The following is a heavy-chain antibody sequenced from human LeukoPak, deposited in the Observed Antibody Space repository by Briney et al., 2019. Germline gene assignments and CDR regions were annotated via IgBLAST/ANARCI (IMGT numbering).Heavy chain of an antibody. D-gene: IGHD2-15*01. J-gene: IGHJ4*02. CDR1: GFTFSSYA. CDR2: ISGSGAST. CDR3: AKPALCSGGSCRRVHGYFDY. Sequence: GGSLRLSCAASGFTFSSYAMSWVRQAPGKGLEWVSAISGSGASTYYADSVKGRFTISRDNSKNTLYLQMNSLRAEDTAVYYCAKPALCSGGSCRRVHGYFDYWGQGTLVTVSS. V-gene: IGHV3-23*01.